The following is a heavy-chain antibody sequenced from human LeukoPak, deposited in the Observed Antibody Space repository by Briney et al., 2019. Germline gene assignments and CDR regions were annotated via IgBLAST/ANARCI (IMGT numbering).Heavy chain of an antibody. V-gene: IGHV5-51*01. CDR2: IYPGDSDT. D-gene: IGHD3-22*01. Sequence: GESLKISCKGSGYSFTSYWIGWVRQMPGKGLEWMGIIYPGDSDTRYSPSFQGQVTISAGKFISTAYLQWSSLKASDTAMHYCARHPAYDSSGYYYFWGQGTLVTVSS. CDR3: ARHPAYDSSGYYYF. J-gene: IGHJ4*02. CDR1: GYSFTSYW.